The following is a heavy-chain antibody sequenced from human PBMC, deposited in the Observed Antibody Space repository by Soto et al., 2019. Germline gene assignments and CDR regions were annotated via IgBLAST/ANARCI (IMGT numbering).Heavy chain of an antibody. CDR3: ERHQNLRWFGP. Sequence: SETLSLTCTVSGDSISTSNYYWGWIRQPPGKGPEWIGNIHYSGSTFYNPSLKSRVTISVDTSKNQFSLKLSSVTAADTAVYYCERHQNLRWFGPWGQGTLVTVSS. CDR2: IHYSGST. V-gene: IGHV4-39*01. CDR1: GDSISTSNYY. J-gene: IGHJ5*02.